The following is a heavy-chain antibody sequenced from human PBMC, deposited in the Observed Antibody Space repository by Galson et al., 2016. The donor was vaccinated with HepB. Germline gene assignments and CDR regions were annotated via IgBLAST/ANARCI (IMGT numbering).Heavy chain of an antibody. CDR2: ISYDGSYK. Sequence: SLRLSCAAPGFTFNRRGMHWVRQAPGKGLEWVAVISYDGSYKFYADSVRGRFTISRDNSEDTVYLQMNSLRAEDTAVYYCARDYIMMTVTWGPDYWGQGTLVSVSS. V-gene: IGHV3-30*03. CDR1: GFTFNRRG. CDR3: ARDYIMMTVTWGPDY. D-gene: IGHD4-17*01. J-gene: IGHJ4*02.